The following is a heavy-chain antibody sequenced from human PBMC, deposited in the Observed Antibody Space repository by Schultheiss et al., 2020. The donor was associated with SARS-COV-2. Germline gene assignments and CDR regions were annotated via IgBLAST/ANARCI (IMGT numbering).Heavy chain of an antibody. CDR1: GGSMSSYY. CDR2: IYYSGST. J-gene: IGHJ4*02. V-gene: IGHV4-59*01. D-gene: IGHD6-19*01. Sequence: SETLSLTCSVSGGSMSSYYWSWIRQPPGKGLEWIGYIYYSGSTNYNPSLKSRVTISVDTSKNQFSLKMSSVTAAYTAVYYCARAAYSSAWYENWGQGTLVTVSS. CDR3: ARAAYSSAWYEN.